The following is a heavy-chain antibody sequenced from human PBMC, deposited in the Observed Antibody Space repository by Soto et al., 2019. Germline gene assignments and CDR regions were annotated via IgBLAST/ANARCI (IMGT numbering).Heavy chain of an antibody. CDR3: ARDAEPLDYGDPNWFDP. CDR2: IYYSGST. J-gene: IGHJ5*02. D-gene: IGHD4-17*01. CDR1: GGSISSYY. Sequence: SETLSLTCTVSGGSISSYYWSWIRQPPGKGLEWIGYIYYSGSTNYNPSLKSRVTISVDTSKNQFSLKLSSVTAADTAVYYCARDAEPLDYGDPNWFDPWGQGTLVTVSS. V-gene: IGHV4-59*01.